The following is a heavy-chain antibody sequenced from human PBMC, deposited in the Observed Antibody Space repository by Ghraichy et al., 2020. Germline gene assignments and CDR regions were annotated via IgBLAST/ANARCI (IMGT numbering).Heavy chain of an antibody. CDR1: GYTFTSYG. D-gene: IGHD1-20*01. Sequence: ASVKVSCKASGYTFTSYGISWVRQAPGQGLEWMGWISAYNGNTNYAQKLQGRVTMTTDTYTSTAYMELRSLRSDDTAVYYCAIGITGTTGAVYFDYWGQGTLVTVSS. J-gene: IGHJ4*02. CDR2: ISAYNGNT. CDR3: AIGITGTTGAVYFDY. V-gene: IGHV1-18*01.